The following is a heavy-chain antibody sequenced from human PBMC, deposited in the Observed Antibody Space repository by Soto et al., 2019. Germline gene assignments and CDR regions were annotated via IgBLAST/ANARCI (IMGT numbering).Heavy chain of an antibody. CDR1: GGTFSSYA. CDR2: IIPIFGTA. CDR3: ARPRLSGYYTDGFDY. Sequence: AASVKVSCKASGGTFSSYAISWVRQAPGQGLEWMGGIIPIFGTANYAQKFQGRVTITADESTSTAYMELSSLRSEDTAVYYCARPRLSGYYTDGFDYWGQGTLVTVSS. J-gene: IGHJ4*02. V-gene: IGHV1-69*13. D-gene: IGHD3-3*01.